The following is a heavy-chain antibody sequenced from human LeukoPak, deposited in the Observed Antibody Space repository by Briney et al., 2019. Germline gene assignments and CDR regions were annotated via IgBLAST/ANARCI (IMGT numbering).Heavy chain of an antibody. Sequence: SETLSLTCAVYGGSFSGYYWSWIRQPPGKGLEWIGEINHSGSTNYNPSLKSRVTISVDTSKNQFSLKLSSVTAADTAVYYCARGGRITMIVVVQRAFDIWGQGTMVTVSS. V-gene: IGHV4-34*01. CDR1: GGSFSGYY. CDR3: ARGGRITMIVVVQRAFDI. CDR2: INHSGST. D-gene: IGHD3-22*01. J-gene: IGHJ3*02.